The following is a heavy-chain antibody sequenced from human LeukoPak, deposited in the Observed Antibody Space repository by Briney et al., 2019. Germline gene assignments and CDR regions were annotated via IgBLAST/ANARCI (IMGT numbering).Heavy chain of an antibody. CDR1: GFTFSSYA. CDR2: ISYDGSNK. Sequence: GSLRLSCAASGFTFSSYAMHWVRQAPGKGLEWVAVISYDGSNKYSADSVKGRFTISRDNSKNTLYLQMNSLRAEDTAVYYCARDTQQQLIERFDYWGQGTLVTVSS. V-gene: IGHV3-30-3*01. CDR3: ARDTQQQLIERFDY. D-gene: IGHD6-13*01. J-gene: IGHJ4*02.